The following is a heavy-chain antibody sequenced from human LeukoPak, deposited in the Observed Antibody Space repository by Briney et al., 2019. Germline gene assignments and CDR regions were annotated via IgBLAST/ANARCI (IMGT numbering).Heavy chain of an antibody. V-gene: IGHV3-66*01. D-gene: IGHD3-10*01. CDR2: IYSGGST. CDR1: GFTVSSYY. Sequence: GGSLRLSCAASGFTVSSYYMNWVRQAPGKGLDWVSVIYSGGSTYFADSVKGRFTISRDNSKNTLYLQMNSLRAEDTAVYYCARGLGSYSYYFDYWGQGTLATVSS. CDR3: ARGLGSYSYYFDY. J-gene: IGHJ4*02.